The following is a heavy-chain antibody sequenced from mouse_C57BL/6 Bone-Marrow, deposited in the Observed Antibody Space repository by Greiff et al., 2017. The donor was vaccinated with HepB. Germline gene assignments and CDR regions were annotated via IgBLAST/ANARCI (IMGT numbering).Heavy chain of an antibody. CDR2: INPSSGYT. D-gene: IGHD2-5*01. CDR3: ARAYDSNSAWFAY. Sequence: VQLQQSGAELARPGASVKMSCKASGYTFTSYTMHWVKQRPGQGLEWIGYINPSSGYTKYNQKFKDKATLTADKSSSTAYMQLSSLTSEDSAVYYCARAYDSNSAWFAYWGQGTLVTVSA. J-gene: IGHJ3*01. V-gene: IGHV1-4*01. CDR1: GYTFTSYT.